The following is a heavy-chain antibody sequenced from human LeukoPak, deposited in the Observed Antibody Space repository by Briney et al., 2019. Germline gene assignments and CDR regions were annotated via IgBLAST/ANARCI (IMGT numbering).Heavy chain of an antibody. Sequence: PGGSLRLSCAASGFTFNDYYMSWIRQAPGKGLEWVSYISSSGSTIYYADSVKGRFTTSRDNAKNSLYLQMNSLRAEDTAVYYCARDRGRNYVQPDAFDIWGRGTMVTVSS. D-gene: IGHD1-7*01. V-gene: IGHV3-11*04. J-gene: IGHJ3*02. CDR2: ISSSGSTI. CDR1: GFTFNDYY. CDR3: ARDRGRNYVQPDAFDI.